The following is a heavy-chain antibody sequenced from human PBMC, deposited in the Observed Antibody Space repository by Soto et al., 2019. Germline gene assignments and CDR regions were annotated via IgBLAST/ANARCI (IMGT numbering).Heavy chain of an antibody. CDR2: INAGNGNT. D-gene: IGHD6-19*01. CDR3: ARASNLLPRSYSSGWYIGNWFDP. Sequence: GASVKVSCKASGYTFTSYAMHWVRQAPGQRLEWMGWINAGNGNTKYSQKFQGRVTITRDTSASTAYMELSSLRSEDTAVYYCARASNLLPRSYSSGWYIGNWFDPWVPRLSWSPSPQ. J-gene: IGHJ5*02. V-gene: IGHV1-3*01. CDR1: GYTFTSYA.